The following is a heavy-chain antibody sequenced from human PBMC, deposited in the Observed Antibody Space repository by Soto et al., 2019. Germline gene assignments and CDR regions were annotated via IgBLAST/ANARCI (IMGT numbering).Heavy chain of an antibody. V-gene: IGHV3-23*01. J-gene: IGHJ4*02. CDR1: GFTFSSYA. Sequence: GGSLRLSCAASGFTFSSYAMSWVRQAPGKGLEWVSTISGRGGRTYTADSVKGRFTISRDNSKNALYLQLNSLKAEDTAVYYCAKDRSQGAVAGTNDFDYWGLGTLVTVSS. CDR2: ISGRGGRT. CDR3: AKDRSQGAVAGTNDFDY. D-gene: IGHD6-19*01.